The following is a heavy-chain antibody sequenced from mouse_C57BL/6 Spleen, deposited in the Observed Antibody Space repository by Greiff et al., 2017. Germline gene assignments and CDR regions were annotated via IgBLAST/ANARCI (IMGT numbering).Heavy chain of an antibody. CDR3: AREDGLYYFDY. J-gene: IGHJ2*01. Sequence: EVQLVESGPGLVKPSQSLSLTCSVTGYSITSGYYWNWIRQFPGNKLEWMGYISYDGSNNYNPSLKNRISITRDTSKNQFFLKLNSVTTEDTATYYCAREDGLYYFDYWGQGTTLTVSS. V-gene: IGHV3-6*01. CDR1: GYSITSGYY. D-gene: IGHD2-3*01. CDR2: ISYDGSN.